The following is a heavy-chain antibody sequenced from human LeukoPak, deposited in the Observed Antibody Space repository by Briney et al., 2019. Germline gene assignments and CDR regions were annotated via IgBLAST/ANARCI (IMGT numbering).Heavy chain of an antibody. Sequence: ASVKVSCKASGYTFTGYYIHWVRQAPGQGLEWMGWINPNSGGTNYAQKFQGRVTMTRDTSISTAYMELSRLRSDDTAVYYCASSTGSYSPFDYWGQGTLVIVSS. V-gene: IGHV1-2*02. CDR2: INPNSGGT. CDR1: GYTFTGYY. CDR3: ASSTGSYSPFDY. J-gene: IGHJ4*02. D-gene: IGHD1-26*01.